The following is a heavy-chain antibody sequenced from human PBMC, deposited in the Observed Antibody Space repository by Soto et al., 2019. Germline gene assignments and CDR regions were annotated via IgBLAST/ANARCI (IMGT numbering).Heavy chain of an antibody. V-gene: IGHV2-26*01. J-gene: IGHJ4*02. Sequence: SGPTLVNPTETLTLTCTVSGFSLSNPRMGVSWIRQPPGKALEWLAHIFSNDEKSYSTSLKSRLTISRDTSKSQVVLTMTNMDPVDTATYYCARIQRIYTIVVSKPYFDYWGQGALVTVSS. CDR1: GFSLSNPRMG. D-gene: IGHD3-22*01. CDR3: ARIQRIYTIVVSKPYFDY. CDR2: IFSNDEK.